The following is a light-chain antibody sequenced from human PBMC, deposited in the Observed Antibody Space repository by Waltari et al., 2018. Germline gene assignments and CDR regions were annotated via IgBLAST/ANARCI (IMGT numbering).Light chain of an antibody. CDR1: SSDVGGYNY. V-gene: IGLV2-14*01. CDR2: EVT. CDR3: SSYTSSDTWV. Sequence: QSALTQPASVSGSPGQSITISCTGTSSDVGGYNYVSWYQQHPGKAPKFMIYEVTNRPSGVANRFSGSKYCNTAYLTISGLRAEDEADYQCSSYTSSDTWVFGGGTKVTVL. J-gene: IGLJ3*02.